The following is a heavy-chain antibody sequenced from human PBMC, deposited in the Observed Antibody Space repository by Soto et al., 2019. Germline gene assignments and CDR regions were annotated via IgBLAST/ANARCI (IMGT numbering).Heavy chain of an antibody. Sequence: SENLSLTCTASGGSISSGGYYWSWIRQHPGKGLEWIGYIYYSGSTYYNPSLKSRVTISVDTSKNQFSLKLSSVTAADTAVYYCAREFPSYYDFWSGYAPLTSPDAFDIWGKGTMVTVSS. V-gene: IGHV4-31*03. D-gene: IGHD3-3*01. CDR3: AREFPSYYDFWSGYAPLTSPDAFDI. CDR2: IYYSGST. J-gene: IGHJ3*02. CDR1: GGSISSGGYY.